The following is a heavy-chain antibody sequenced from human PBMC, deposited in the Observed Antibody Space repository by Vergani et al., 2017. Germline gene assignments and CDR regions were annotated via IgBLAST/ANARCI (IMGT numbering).Heavy chain of an antibody. V-gene: IGHV4-61*02. CDR2: IHTGGST. Sequence: QVKLQESGPGLLKPSQTLSLICTVSGESIRSGSHYRSWIRQPAGKGPEWIGHIHTGGSTDLNPSFKSRVSISVDTYKSQFSLKLNSVTVADTAVYYCARSRPYCTSGSCPDFWGQGTLVTVSS. CDR1: GESIRSGSHY. J-gene: IGHJ4*02. D-gene: IGHD2-15*01. CDR3: ARSRPYCTSGSCPDF.